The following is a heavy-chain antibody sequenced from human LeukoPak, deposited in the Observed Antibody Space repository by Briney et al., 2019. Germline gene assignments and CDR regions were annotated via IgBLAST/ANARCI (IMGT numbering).Heavy chain of an antibody. CDR3: ARGQVPLDY. CDR2: IYYSGSA. V-gene: IGHV4-59*01. CDR1: GGSISSYY. Sequence: SETLSLTCTVSGGSISSYYWSWIRQPPGKGLEWIGYIYYSGSAKNNPSLKSRVTISVDTSKNQFSLKLSSVTAADTAVYYCARGQVPLDYWGQGTLVTASS. J-gene: IGHJ4*02.